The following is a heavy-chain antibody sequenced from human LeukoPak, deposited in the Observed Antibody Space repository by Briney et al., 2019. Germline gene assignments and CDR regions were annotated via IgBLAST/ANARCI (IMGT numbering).Heavy chain of an antibody. V-gene: IGHV3-21*01. CDR2: ISSSSSYI. D-gene: IGHD3-16*01. CDR3: ARPRFGTNYYYYMDV. CDR1: GFTFSNYR. J-gene: IGHJ6*03. Sequence: GGSLRLSCAASGFTFSNYRMNWVRQAPGKGLEWVSSISSSSSYIYYADSVKGRFTISRDNAKNSLYLQMNSLRAEDTAVYYCARPRFGTNYYYYMDVWGKGTTVTVSS.